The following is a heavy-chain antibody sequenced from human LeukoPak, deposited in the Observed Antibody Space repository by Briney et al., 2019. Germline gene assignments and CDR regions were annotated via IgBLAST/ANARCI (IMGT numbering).Heavy chain of an antibody. CDR3: GRYGLGYYFMDV. V-gene: IGHV3-11*04. D-gene: IGHD6-19*01. CDR1: GFTFSDYY. CDR2: ISSRGSNI. Sequence: GGSLRLSCAASGFTFSDYYMGWVRQAPGKGLEWASAISSRGSNIYYADSVKGRFTISRDNAKNSLYLQMNSLRAEDTAVYYCGRYGLGYYFMDVWSKGTTVTV. J-gene: IGHJ6*03.